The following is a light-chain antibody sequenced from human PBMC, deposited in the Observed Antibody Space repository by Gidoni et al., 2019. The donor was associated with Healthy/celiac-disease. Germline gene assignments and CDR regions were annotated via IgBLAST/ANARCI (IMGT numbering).Light chain of an antibody. Sequence: SYELTQPPSVSVSPGQTPSITCSGDKLGDKYACWYQQKPGQSPVLVIYQDSKRPTGIPGRFSGSNSWNTATLTISGTQAMDEADYYCQAWDSSTVVFGGGTKLTVL. J-gene: IGLJ2*01. CDR3: QAWDSSTVV. V-gene: IGLV3-1*01. CDR1: KLGDKY. CDR2: QDS.